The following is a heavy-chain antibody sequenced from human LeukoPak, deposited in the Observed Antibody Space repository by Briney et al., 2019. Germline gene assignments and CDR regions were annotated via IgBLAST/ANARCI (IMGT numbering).Heavy chain of an antibody. Sequence: PGGSLRLSCAASGFTFSSNYMSWVRQAPGKGLEWVSVIYSGGSTYYPDSVKGRFTISRDNSKNTLYLQMNSLRAEDTAVYYCARDFPTAMVSGYWGQGTLVTVSS. CDR2: IYSGGST. D-gene: IGHD5-18*01. CDR3: ARDFPTAMVSGY. V-gene: IGHV3-53*01. J-gene: IGHJ4*02. CDR1: GFTFSSNY.